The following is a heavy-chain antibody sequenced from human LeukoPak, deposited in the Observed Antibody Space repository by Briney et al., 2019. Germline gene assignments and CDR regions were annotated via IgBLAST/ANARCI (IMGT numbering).Heavy chain of an antibody. D-gene: IGHD3-22*01. CDR3: AKDGDTSGYPYWYFDL. V-gene: IGHV3-48*01. J-gene: IGHJ2*01. CDR2: ISSSSSTT. Sequence: GGSLRPSYAASGVTFSSYSMNWVRQAPGKGLEWVSKISSSSSTTYYADTVKGRFTISRDNSKNTLYLQMNSLRAEDTAVYYCAKDGDTSGYPYWYFDLWGRGTLVTVSS. CDR1: GVTFSSYS.